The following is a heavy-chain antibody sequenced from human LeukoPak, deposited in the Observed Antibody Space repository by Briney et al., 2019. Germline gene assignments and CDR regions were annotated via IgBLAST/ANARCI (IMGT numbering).Heavy chain of an antibody. D-gene: IGHD6-13*01. V-gene: IGHV1-69*04. CDR1: GGTFSSYA. CDR3: ARVGDSSSWYY. J-gene: IGHJ4*02. CDR2: IIPILGIA. Sequence: ASVKVSCKASGGTFSSYAISWVRQAPGQGHEWMGRIIPILGIANYAQKFQGRVTITADKSTSTAYMELSSLRSEDTAVYYCARVGDSSSWYYWGQGTLVTVSS.